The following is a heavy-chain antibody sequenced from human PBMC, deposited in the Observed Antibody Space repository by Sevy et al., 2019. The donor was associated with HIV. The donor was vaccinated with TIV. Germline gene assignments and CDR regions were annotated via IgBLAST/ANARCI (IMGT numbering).Heavy chain of an antibody. V-gene: IGHV3-30*02. J-gene: IGHJ4*02. D-gene: IGHD6-19*01. CDR3: AKDLAVAGPYYFDY. Sequence: GGSLRLSCAASGFTFSFYGMHRVRQAPRKGLEWVAFIRYDGSNKYYVDSVKGRFTISRDNSKNTLYLQMNSLRAEDTAVYYCAKDLAVAGPYYFDYWGQGTLVTVSS. CDR1: GFTFSFYG. CDR2: IRYDGSNK.